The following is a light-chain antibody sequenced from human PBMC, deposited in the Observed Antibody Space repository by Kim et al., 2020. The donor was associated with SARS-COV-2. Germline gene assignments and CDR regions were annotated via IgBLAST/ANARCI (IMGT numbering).Light chain of an antibody. CDR1: RLGNKY. V-gene: IGLV3-1*01. CDR3: QAWDSTTGV. J-gene: IGLJ1*01. CDR2: QDN. Sequence: VPPGPTAAITCSGDRLGNKYVSWSQHKPGQSPLLVIYQDNGRPSGVPGRFSGSNAGNTATLTISETQPMEDADYYCQAWDSTTGVFGPGTKFTVL.